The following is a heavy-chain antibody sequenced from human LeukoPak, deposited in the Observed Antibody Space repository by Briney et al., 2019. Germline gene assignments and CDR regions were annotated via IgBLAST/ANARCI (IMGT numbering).Heavy chain of an antibody. Sequence: GASVKVSCKASGGTFSSYAISWVRQAPGQGLEWMGGIIPIFGTANYAQKFQGRVTITTDESTSTAYMELSSLRSEDTAVYYCASRRNSQDSGRYIGMDVWGKGTTVTVSS. CDR2: IIPIFGTA. V-gene: IGHV1-69*05. D-gene: IGHD1-26*01. J-gene: IGHJ6*04. CDR3: ASRRNSQDSGRYIGMDV. CDR1: GGTFSSYA.